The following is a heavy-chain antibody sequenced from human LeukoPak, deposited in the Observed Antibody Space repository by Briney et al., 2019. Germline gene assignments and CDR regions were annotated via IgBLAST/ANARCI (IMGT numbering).Heavy chain of an antibody. CDR1: GGSISRSSYY. Sequence: PSETLSLTCTVSGGSISRSSYYWGWIRQPPGKGLEWIGSTYYSGSTYYNPSLKSRVTISVDTSKNQFSLKLSSVAAADTAVYYCARDVDSGSFRDWGQGTLVTVSS. J-gene: IGHJ4*02. CDR3: ARDVDSGSFRD. V-gene: IGHV4-39*07. D-gene: IGHD1-26*01. CDR2: TYYSGST.